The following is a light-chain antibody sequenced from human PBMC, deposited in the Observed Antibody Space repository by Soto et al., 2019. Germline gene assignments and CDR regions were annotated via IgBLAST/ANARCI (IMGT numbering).Light chain of an antibody. CDR2: GAS. J-gene: IGKJ1*01. V-gene: IGKV3-20*01. CDR1: QSVSSNF. CDR3: QQYARSPWT. Sequence: EIVLTQSPGTLSLSPGERVTLSCRASQSVSSNFLAWYQQKPGQAPRLLIYGASSRATGIPDRFSGIGSGTDFTLTISRLEPEDFAVYYCQQYARSPWTFGQGTKVDI.